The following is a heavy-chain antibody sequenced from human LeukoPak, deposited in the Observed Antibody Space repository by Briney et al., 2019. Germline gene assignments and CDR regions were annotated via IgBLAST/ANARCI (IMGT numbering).Heavy chain of an antibody. CDR1: GFTFSSYS. V-gene: IGHV3-21*04. Sequence: GGSLRLSCAASGFTFSSYSMNWVRQAPGKGLEWVSSISSSSSYIYYADSVKGRFTISRDNAKNSLYLQMNSLRAEDTAVYYCAKNDFWSGYSYYFDYWGQGTPVTVSS. J-gene: IGHJ4*02. CDR2: ISSSSSYI. D-gene: IGHD3-3*01. CDR3: AKNDFWSGYSYYFDY.